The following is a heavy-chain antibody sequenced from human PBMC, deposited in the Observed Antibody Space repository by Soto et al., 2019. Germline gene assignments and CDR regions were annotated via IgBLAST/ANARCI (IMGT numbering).Heavy chain of an antibody. CDR3: ARHVSAVGRLGYFAQ. J-gene: IGHJ4*02. Sequence: SETLSLTCTVSGGSLSTSAYYWSWIRQHPGKGLEWIGFIYYSGSTFYTPSLMSRVTISVDTSKYQFSLKMTSVTPADTAVYYCARHVSAVGRLGYFAQWGLGSLVTVSS. V-gene: IGHV4-31*03. D-gene: IGHD2-2*01. CDR1: GGSLSTSAYY. CDR2: IYYSGST.